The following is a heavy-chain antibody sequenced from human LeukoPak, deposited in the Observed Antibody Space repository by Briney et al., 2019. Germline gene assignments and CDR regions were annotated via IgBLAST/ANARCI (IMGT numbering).Heavy chain of an antibody. CDR1: GGSISSYY. CDR3: ARAGRHGSGSYYNGNWFDP. V-gene: IGHV4-59*01. Sequence: KPSETLSLTCTVSGGSISSYYWSWIRQPPGKGLEWIGYIYYSGSTNYNPSLKSRVTISVDTSKNQFSLKLSSVTAADTAVYYCARAGRHGSGSYYNGNWFDPWGQGTLVTVSS. J-gene: IGHJ5*02. CDR2: IYYSGST. D-gene: IGHD3-10*01.